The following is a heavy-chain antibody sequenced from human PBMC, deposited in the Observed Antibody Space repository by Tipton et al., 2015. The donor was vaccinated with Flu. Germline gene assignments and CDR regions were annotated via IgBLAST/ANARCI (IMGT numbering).Heavy chain of an antibody. CDR2: IYYIGST. D-gene: IGHD2-15*01. J-gene: IGHJ4*02. CDR1: GASINNGDYY. V-gene: IGHV4-30-4*01. Sequence: TLSLTCTVSGASINNGDYYWSWIRQPPGKGLEWIGYIYYIGSTYYSPSLKSRLTVSVDTSKNQFSLKLTSVTAADTAVYYCARVGECSGDSCSPRYFGYWGQGALVTVSS. CDR3: ARVGECSGDSCSPRYFGY.